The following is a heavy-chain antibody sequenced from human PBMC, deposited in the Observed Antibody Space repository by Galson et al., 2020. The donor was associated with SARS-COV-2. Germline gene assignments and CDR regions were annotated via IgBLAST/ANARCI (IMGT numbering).Heavy chain of an antibody. V-gene: IGHV3-15*01. CDR2: IKSKTSGGTA. Sequence: GGSLRLSCAASGFTFSPAWMSWVRQAPGKGLEWIGLIKSKTSGGTADYAAPVKGRFTISRDDSKSTVHLQMNSLNTEDTAVYYCTADIAEAGNGEFVFWAQGTLVTVSS. CDR3: TADIAEAGNGEFVF. D-gene: IGHD6-19*01. CDR1: GFTFSPAW. J-gene: IGHJ4*02.